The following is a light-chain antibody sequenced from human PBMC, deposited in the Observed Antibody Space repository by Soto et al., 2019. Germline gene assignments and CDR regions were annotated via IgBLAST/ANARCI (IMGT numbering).Light chain of an antibody. CDR2: EVT. Sequence: QSVLTQPPSASGTPGQKVFISCSGSSSNIGGTNYAYWYQQLPGAAPKLIIYEVTKRPSGVPDRFSGSKSGNTASLTVSGLQTDDEADYYCSSYGGSNNFVFGTGTKVTVL. V-gene: IGLV2-8*01. CDR1: SSNIGGTNY. CDR3: SSYGGSNNFV. J-gene: IGLJ1*01.